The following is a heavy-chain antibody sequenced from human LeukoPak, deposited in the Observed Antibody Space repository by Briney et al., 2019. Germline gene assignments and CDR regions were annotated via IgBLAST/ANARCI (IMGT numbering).Heavy chain of an antibody. CDR3: ARGPRITIFELDY. CDR2: IYFSGAT. J-gene: IGHJ4*02. D-gene: IGHD3-9*01. Sequence: SETLSLTCTVSGGSISRYYWSWIRQPPGKGLEWIGYIYFSGATNYNPSLKSRVTISVDTSKNQFSLKLSSVTAADTAVYYCARGPRITIFELDYWGQGTLVAVSS. CDR1: GGSISRYY. V-gene: IGHV4-59*01.